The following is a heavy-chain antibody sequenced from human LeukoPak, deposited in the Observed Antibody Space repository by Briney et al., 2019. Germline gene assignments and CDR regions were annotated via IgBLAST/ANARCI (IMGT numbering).Heavy chain of an antibody. D-gene: IGHD2-8*01. J-gene: IGHJ3*02. CDR3: ARSHGILYSWSGGDAFDI. CDR1: GFTFSSYA. CDR2: ISYDGSNK. V-gene: IGHV3-30-3*01. Sequence: HPGRSLRLSCAASGFTFSSYAMHWVRQAPGKGLEWVAVISYDGSNKYYADSVKGRFTISRDNSKNTLYLQMNSLRAEDTAVYYCARSHGILYSWSGGDAFDIWGQGTMVTVSS.